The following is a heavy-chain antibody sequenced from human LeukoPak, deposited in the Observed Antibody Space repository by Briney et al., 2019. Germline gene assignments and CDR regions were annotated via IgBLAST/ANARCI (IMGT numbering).Heavy chain of an antibody. D-gene: IGHD3-3*01. CDR3: ARVNGDFWSGYGLDY. J-gene: IGHJ4*02. Sequence: GGSLRLSCAASGFTFSSYWMSWVRQAPGKGLEWVANIKQDGSEKYYVDSVKGRFTISRDNSKNTLYLQMNSLRAEDTAVYYCARVNGDFWSGYGLDYWGQGTLVTVSS. CDR1: GFTFSSYW. V-gene: IGHV3-7*01. CDR2: IKQDGSEK.